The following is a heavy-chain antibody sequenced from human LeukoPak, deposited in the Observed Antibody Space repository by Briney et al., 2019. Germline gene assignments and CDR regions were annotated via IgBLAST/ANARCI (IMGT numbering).Heavy chain of an antibody. J-gene: IGHJ5*02. D-gene: IGHD6-13*01. Sequence: ASVKVSCKASGYTFTSYYMHWVRQAPGQGLEWMGIINPSGGSTSYAQKFQGRVTMTRDTSTSTVYMELSSLRSEDTAVYYCARAPRSGYSSSWYGDNWFDPWGQGTLVTVSS. V-gene: IGHV1-46*01. CDR1: GYTFTSYY. CDR2: INPSGGST. CDR3: ARAPRSGYSSSWYGDNWFDP.